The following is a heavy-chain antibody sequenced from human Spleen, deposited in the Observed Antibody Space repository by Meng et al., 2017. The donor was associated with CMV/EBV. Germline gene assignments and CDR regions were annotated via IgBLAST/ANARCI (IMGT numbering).Heavy chain of an antibody. V-gene: IGHV3-30*02. Sequence: GGSLRLSCAASGLSFSSYGMHWVRQAPGKGLEWVAFIRYDGSNKYYADSVKGRFTISRDNSKNTLYLQMNSLRAEDTAVYYCAKDLVAEDYYYGMDVWDQGTTVTVSS. J-gene: IGHJ6*02. D-gene: IGHD6-6*01. CDR3: AKDLVAEDYYYGMDV. CDR2: IRYDGSNK. CDR1: GLSFSSYG.